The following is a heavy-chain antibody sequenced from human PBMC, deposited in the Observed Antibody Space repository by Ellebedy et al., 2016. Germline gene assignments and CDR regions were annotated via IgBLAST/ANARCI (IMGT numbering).Heavy chain of an antibody. Sequence: SETLSLTXTVSGGSISSYYWSWIRQPPGKGLEWIGYIYNSGSTNYSPSLKSRVTISVDTSKNQFSLILSSVTAADTAVYYCARQIVVVVVTRDYYGLDVWGQGTTVTVSS. CDR2: IYNSGST. CDR1: GGSISSYY. J-gene: IGHJ6*02. D-gene: IGHD2-15*01. CDR3: ARQIVVVVVTRDYYGLDV. V-gene: IGHV4-59*12.